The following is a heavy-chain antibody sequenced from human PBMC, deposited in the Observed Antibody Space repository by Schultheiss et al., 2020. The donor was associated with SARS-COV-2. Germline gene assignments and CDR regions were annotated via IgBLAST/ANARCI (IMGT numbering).Heavy chain of an antibody. D-gene: IGHD3-3*01. CDR2: IYHSGGT. V-gene: IGHV4-30-2*01. J-gene: IGHJ4*02. CDR1: GGSISWGAYS. Sequence: SETLSLTCAVSGGSISWGAYSLSWIRQPPGKGLESIGYIYHSGGTYYNPSLKSRVTMSADRSKNQFSLKLNSVTAADTAVYYCARGDGVVFDYWGQGTLVTVSS. CDR3: ARGDGVVFDY.